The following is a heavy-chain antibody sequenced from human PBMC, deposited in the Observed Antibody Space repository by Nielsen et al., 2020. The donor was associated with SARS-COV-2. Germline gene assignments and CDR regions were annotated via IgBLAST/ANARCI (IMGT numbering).Heavy chain of an antibody. CDR2: INPNTADT. CDR3: ARDPREVFYDSSGFYYYYGMDV. D-gene: IGHD3-22*01. J-gene: IGHJ6*02. Sequence: ASVKVSCKASGYIFTAYYIHWVRQAPGQGLEWMGRINPNTADTDYAQKFQGRVTMTRDTSISTAYMELSRLRSDDTAVYYCARDPREVFYDSSGFYYYYGMDVWGQGTTVTVSS. V-gene: IGHV1-2*06. CDR1: GYIFTAYY.